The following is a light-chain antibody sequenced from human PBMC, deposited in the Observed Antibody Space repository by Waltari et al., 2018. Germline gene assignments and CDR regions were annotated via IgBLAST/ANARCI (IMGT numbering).Light chain of an antibody. CDR1: SSDVGGSDY. V-gene: IGLV2-11*01. CDR2: HVR. Sequence: QSALTQPRSVSGSPGQSVTISCTGSSSDVGGSDYVSWYQQHPGKAPEPMIFHVRKRPTGVHKSFSGAKSGNTASLTISGIQADDEADYYCCAYTGDFWVCGGGTELIVL. J-gene: IGLJ3*02. CDR3: CAYTGDFWV.